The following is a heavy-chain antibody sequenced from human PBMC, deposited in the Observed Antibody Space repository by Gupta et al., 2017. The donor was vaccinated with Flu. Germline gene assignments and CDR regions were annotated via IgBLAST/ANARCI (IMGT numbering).Heavy chain of an antibody. J-gene: IGHJ4*02. D-gene: IGHD2-2*01. CDR1: GLPFSSHS. Sequence: EVQLVESGGGLVKPGGSLRLSCAASGLPFSSHSMNWVRQAPGKGLEWVSSIGSANPYINYADSVKGRFTISRDNAKSSLYLQMNSLRAEDTAVYYCARVTSKGIVPLDYWGQGTLVTVSA. CDR3: ARVTSKGIVPLDY. CDR2: IGSANPYI. V-gene: IGHV3-21*01.